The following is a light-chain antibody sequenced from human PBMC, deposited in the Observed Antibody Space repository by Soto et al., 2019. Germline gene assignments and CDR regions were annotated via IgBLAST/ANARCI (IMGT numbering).Light chain of an antibody. J-gene: IGKJ4*01. CDR3: QQYNNWPLT. Sequence: VITQSPSTVSVSPGERATLSCWASQSVSSNLAWYQQKPGQAPRLLIYDVSTRATGIPTRFSGSGSGTEFTLTISSLQSEDFAAYYCQQYNNWPLTFGGGTKVDIK. V-gene: IGKV3D-15*01. CDR2: DVS. CDR1: QSVSSN.